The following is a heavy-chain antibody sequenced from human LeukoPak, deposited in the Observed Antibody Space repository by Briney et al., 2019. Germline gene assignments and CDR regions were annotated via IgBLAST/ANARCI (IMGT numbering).Heavy chain of an antibody. J-gene: IGHJ4*02. CDR3: ARDFRPGLVPSFDY. Sequence: GGPLRLSCAASGLTFSSYAMSWVRQAPGKGLEWVSHITGNGDTTYYGDPVKGRFTISRDNSKNTLYLQMSSLRAEDTAVYYCARDFRPGLVPSFDYWGQGTLVTVSS. V-gene: IGHV3-23*01. CDR2: ITGNGDTT. D-gene: IGHD3/OR15-3a*01. CDR1: GLTFSSYA.